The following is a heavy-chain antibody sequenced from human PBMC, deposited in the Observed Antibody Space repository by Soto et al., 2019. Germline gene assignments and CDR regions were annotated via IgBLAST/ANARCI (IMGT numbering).Heavy chain of an antibody. Sequence: PGGSLRLSCAASGFSFSSYNMHWVRQAPGKGLEWVANIKQDASENFYVDSVKGRFTISRDNAKNSLYLQMNSLRVEDTAVYYCASDYGPTAYDAFHTWGQGTMVTVSS. CDR3: ASDYGPTAYDAFHT. CDR2: IKQDASEN. V-gene: IGHV3-7*04. J-gene: IGHJ3*02. D-gene: IGHD4-4*01. CDR1: GFSFSSYN.